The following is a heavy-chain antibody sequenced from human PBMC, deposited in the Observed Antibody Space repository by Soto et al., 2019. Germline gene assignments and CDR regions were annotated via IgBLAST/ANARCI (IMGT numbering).Heavy chain of an antibody. J-gene: IGHJ2*01. D-gene: IGHD3-9*01. Sequence: QVQLQQWGAGPLRPLETLSLTCGVSGGSFSGYYWAWIRQSPGKGLEWIGEINDRGSINYNPSLKSRVSISLDTSKNHYSLNLWSVTAADTAVYYCARESHDILTGPPWVWYFDLWGRGTLVTVSS. CDR1: GGSFSGYY. CDR3: ARESHDILTGPPWVWYFDL. CDR2: INDRGSI. V-gene: IGHV4-34*01.